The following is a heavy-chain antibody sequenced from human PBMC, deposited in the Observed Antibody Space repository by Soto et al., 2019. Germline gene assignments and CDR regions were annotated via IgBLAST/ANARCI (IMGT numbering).Heavy chain of an antibody. J-gene: IGHJ5*02. CDR2: IFYSGST. CDR3: ARQPTTGDTDLWFDP. Sequence: QLQLLESGPGLVKASETLSLTCNVSGGSIITSRSYWAWIRQPPGKGLEWLANIFYSGSTYYNPSLASRVTVSVDTSKNEFSLKLRSVTAADTAVYYCARQPTTGDTDLWFDPWGQGTLVTVSS. CDR1: GGSIITSRSY. D-gene: IGHD2-21*01. V-gene: IGHV4-39*01.